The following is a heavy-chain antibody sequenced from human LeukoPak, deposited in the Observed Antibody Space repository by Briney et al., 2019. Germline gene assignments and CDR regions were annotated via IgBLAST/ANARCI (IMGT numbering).Heavy chain of an antibody. CDR2: VYNSGST. V-gene: IGHV4-59*08. Sequence: SETLSLTCSVSGDSISSYYWTWIRQPPGKGLEWIGYVYNSGSTDCNPSLKSRVTISVNRSKNQFSLRLNSVTAADTAVYYCARYRTGSRDSTGYYSGSATFDYWGQGTLVTVSS. CDR3: ARYRTGSRDSTGYYSGSATFDY. J-gene: IGHJ4*02. D-gene: IGHD3-22*01. CDR1: GDSISSYY.